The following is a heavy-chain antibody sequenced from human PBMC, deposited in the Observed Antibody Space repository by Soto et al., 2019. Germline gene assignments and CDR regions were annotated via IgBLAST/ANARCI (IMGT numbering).Heavy chain of an antibody. CDR2: IYYSGST. V-gene: IGHV4-31*03. Sequence: SETLSLTCTVSGGSISSGGYYWSWIRQHPGKGLEWIGYIYYSGSTYYNPSLKSRVTISVDTSKNQFSLKLSSVTAADTAVYYCARGTVVVVAAEFDYWDQGTLVTVSS. CDR1: GGSISSGGYY. CDR3: ARGTVVVVAAEFDY. D-gene: IGHD2-15*01. J-gene: IGHJ4*02.